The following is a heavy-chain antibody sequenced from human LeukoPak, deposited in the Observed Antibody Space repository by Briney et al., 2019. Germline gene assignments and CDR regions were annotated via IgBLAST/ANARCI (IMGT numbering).Heavy chain of an antibody. CDR3: ARPTYYYGSGSYSDAFDI. Sequence: ASVKVSCKASGYTFIGYYMHWVRQAPGQGLEWMGWINPNSGGTNYAQKFQGRVTMTRDTSISTAYMELSRLRSDDTAVYYCARPTYYYGSGSYSDAFDIWGQGTMVTVSS. D-gene: IGHD3-10*01. CDR2: INPNSGGT. J-gene: IGHJ3*02. CDR1: GYTFIGYY. V-gene: IGHV1-2*02.